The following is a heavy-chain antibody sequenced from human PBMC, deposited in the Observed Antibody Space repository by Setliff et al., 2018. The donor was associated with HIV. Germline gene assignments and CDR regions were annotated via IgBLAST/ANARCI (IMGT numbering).Heavy chain of an antibody. D-gene: IGHD3-22*01. CDR3: AKAARDYYDSSGYYIGIDY. Sequence: PGGSLRLSCVGSGFTFSDYSLNWVRQAPGRGLEWVSAISGSAGSTYYADSVKGRFTISRDNSKSTLYLQMNSLRAEDTAVYYCAKAARDYYDSSGYYIGIDYWGRGTLVTVSS. CDR1: GFTFSDYS. CDR2: ISGSAGST. J-gene: IGHJ4*02. V-gene: IGHV3-23*01.